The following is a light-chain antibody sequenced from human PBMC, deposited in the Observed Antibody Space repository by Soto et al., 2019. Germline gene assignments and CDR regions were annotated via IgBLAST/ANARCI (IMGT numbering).Light chain of an antibody. Sequence: QSVLTQPASVSGSPGQSITISCTGTSSDVGGYNYVSWYQQHPGKAPKLIIYDVSNRPSGVSNRFSGSKSGNTASLTISGLQAEDEADYYFSSYRSSSTLIFGGGTKLTVL. CDR2: DVS. V-gene: IGLV2-14*01. J-gene: IGLJ2*01. CDR3: SSYRSSSTLI. CDR1: SSDVGGYNY.